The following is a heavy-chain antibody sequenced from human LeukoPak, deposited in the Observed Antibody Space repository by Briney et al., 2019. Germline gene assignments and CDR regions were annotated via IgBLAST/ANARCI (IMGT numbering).Heavy chain of an antibody. V-gene: IGHV4-34*01. CDR3: ARGLSDDSSGYYPEAFDY. CDR2: INHSGST. CDR1: GGSFSGYY. J-gene: IGHJ4*02. D-gene: IGHD3-22*01. Sequence: PSETLSLTCAVYGGSFSGYYWSWIRQPPGNGLEWIGEINHSGSTNNNPSLKSRVTISVDTSKNQFSLKLSSVTAADTAVYYCARGLSDDSSGYYPEAFDYWGQGTLVTVSS.